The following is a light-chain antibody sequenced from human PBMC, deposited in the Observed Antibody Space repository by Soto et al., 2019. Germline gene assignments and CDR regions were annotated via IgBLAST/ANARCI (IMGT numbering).Light chain of an antibody. J-gene: IGKJ5*01. V-gene: IGKV3-20*01. Sequence: EIVLTQSPGTLSLSPGERATLSCRASQRVSNDYLAWYQQKPGQAPRLLISGASSRATGIPDRLSGSGSGTDFTLVISRLEPEDSAVYYCQQYGTSPITFGQGTRLEIK. CDR2: GAS. CDR1: QRVSNDY. CDR3: QQYGTSPIT.